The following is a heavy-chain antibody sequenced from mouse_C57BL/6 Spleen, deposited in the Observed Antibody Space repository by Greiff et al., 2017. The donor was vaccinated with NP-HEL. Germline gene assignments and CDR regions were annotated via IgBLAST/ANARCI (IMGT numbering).Heavy chain of an antibody. CDR1: GFTFSDYG. CDR3: ARPLTGGFDV. J-gene: IGHJ1*03. CDR2: ISSGSSTI. D-gene: IGHD4-1*01. V-gene: IGHV5-17*01. Sequence: EVKLMESGGGLVKPGGSLKLSCAASGFTFSDYGMHWVRQAPEKGLEWVAYISSGSSTIYYADTVKGRFTISRDNAKNTLFLQMTSLRSEDTAMYYCARPLTGGFDVWGTGTTVTVSS.